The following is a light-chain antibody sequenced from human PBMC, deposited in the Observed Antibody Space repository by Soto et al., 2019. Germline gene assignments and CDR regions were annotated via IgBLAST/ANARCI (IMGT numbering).Light chain of an antibody. CDR1: QSVSSN. CDR2: GAS. V-gene: IGKV3-15*01. J-gene: IGKJ1*01. Sequence: EIAMTQSPATLSVSPGERATLSCRASQSVSSNLAWYQQKPGQAPRLLIYGASTRATGIPARFSGSGSGTEFTLTISSLQFEDFAVYYCQHYNNWPRTFGQGTKVEIK. CDR3: QHYNNWPRT.